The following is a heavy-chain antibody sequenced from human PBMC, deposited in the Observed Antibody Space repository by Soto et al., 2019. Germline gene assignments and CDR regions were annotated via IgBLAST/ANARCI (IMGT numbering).Heavy chain of an antibody. CDR1: GYTFTDYY. D-gene: IGHD3-16*01. CDR2: INPNSGDT. J-gene: IGHJ3*02. V-gene: IGHV1-2*04. Sequence: QVQLVQSGAEVKKPGASVKVSCKASGYTFTDYYMHWVRQAPGQGLEWMGWINPNSGDTNYAQRFQGWVTMTRDTSINTAYMELSRLKSDDTAVYHCASAFLHDGFDIWGQGTMVTVSS. CDR3: ASAFLHDGFDI.